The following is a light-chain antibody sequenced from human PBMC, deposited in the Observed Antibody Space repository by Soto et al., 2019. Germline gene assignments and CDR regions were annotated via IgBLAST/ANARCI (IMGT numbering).Light chain of an antibody. CDR3: SSYAGSNNFVV. Sequence: QSVLTQPASVSGSPGQSITISCTGTSRDVGGYNYVSWHQQHPGKAPKVIITEVSNRPSGVSNRFSGSKSGNTASLTISGLQAEDEADYYCSSYAGSNNFVVFGGGTKLTVL. V-gene: IGLV2-14*01. J-gene: IGLJ2*01. CDR2: EVS. CDR1: SRDVGGYNY.